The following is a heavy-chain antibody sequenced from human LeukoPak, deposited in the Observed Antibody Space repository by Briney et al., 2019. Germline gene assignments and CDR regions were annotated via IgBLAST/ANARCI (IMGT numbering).Heavy chain of an antibody. Sequence: ASVKVSCKASGYSFTSYGISWVRQAPGQGLEWMGWINTNTGNPTYAQGFTGRFVFSLDTSVSTAYLQISSLKAEDTAVYYCAREGRFTAMVPDYWGQGTLVTVSS. D-gene: IGHD5-18*01. CDR1: GYSFTSYG. J-gene: IGHJ4*02. V-gene: IGHV7-4-1*02. CDR3: AREGRFTAMVPDY. CDR2: INTNTGNP.